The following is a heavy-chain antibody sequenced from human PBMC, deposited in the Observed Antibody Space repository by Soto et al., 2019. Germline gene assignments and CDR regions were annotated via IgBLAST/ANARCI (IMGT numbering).Heavy chain of an antibody. CDR3: ARDRRWLPRGPNNWLDL. D-gene: IGHD5-12*01. CDR2: TYYRSKWYN. Sequence: SQTLSLTCAISGDSVSSNSAAWNLIMQSPSRGLEWLGRTYYRSKWYNDYAVSVKSRITINPDTSKNQFSLQLNSVTAADTAVYYCARDRRWLPRGPNNWLDLWGQGTQVTVSS. CDR1: GDSVSSNSAA. V-gene: IGHV6-1*01. J-gene: IGHJ5*02.